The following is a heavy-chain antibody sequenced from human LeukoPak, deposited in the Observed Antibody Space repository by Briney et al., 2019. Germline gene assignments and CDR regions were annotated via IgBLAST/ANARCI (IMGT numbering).Heavy chain of an antibody. Sequence: ASVKVSCKASGYTFTSYYMHWVRQAPGQGLEWMGIINPSGGSTGYAQKFQGRVTMTRDTSTSTVYMELSSLRSEDTAVYYCARDSAPSGYYYVGAAYFDYWGQGTLVTVSS. CDR3: ARDSAPSGYYYVGAAYFDY. D-gene: IGHD3-22*01. CDR1: GYTFTSYY. CDR2: INPSGGST. V-gene: IGHV1-46*01. J-gene: IGHJ4*02.